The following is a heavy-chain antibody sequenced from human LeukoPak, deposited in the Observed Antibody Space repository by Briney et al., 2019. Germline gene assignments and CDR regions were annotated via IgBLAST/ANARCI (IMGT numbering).Heavy chain of an antibody. J-gene: IGHJ4*02. CDR1: GFTFSIYA. D-gene: IGHD3-22*01. CDR3: AKDQGLEGYDSSGYYDY. CDR2: ISDSGGST. V-gene: IGHV3-23*01. Sequence: GGSLRLSCAASGFTFSIYAMSWVRQAPGKGLEWVSGISDSGGSTYYADSVKGRFTISRDNSKNTLYLQMNSLRAEDTAVYYCAKDQGLEGYDSSGYYDYWGQGTLVTVSS.